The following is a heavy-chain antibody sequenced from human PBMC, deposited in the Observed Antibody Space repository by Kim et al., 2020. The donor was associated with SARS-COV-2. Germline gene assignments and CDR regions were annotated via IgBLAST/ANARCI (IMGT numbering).Heavy chain of an antibody. D-gene: IGHD3-16*01. Sequence: GGSLRLSCAASGFTFSSYWMSWVRQAPGKGLEWVANIKQDGSEKYYVDSVKGRFTISRDNAKNSLYLQMNSLRAEDTAVYYCARDTSFDGSFFDYWGQGTLVTVSS. CDR1: GFTFSSYW. CDR2: IKQDGSEK. CDR3: ARDTSFDGSFFDY. V-gene: IGHV3-7*03. J-gene: IGHJ4*02.